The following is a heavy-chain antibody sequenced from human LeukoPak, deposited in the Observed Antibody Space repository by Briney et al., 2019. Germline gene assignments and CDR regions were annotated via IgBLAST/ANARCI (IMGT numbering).Heavy chain of an antibody. CDR2: IYYSGST. J-gene: IGHJ4*02. V-gene: IGHV4-59*08. CDR3: ARTAGGSVRFDY. D-gene: IGHD3-10*01. Sequence: SETLSLTGTVSGGSISSYYWSWIRQPPGKGLEWIGYIYYSGSTNYNPSLKSRVTISVDTSKNQFSLKLSSVTAADTAVYYCARTAGGSVRFDYWGQGTLVTVSS. CDR1: GGSISSYY.